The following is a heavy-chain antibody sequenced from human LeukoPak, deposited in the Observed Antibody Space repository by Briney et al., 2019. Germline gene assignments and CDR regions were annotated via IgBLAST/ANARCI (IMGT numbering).Heavy chain of an antibody. CDR2: ISSSGSTI. D-gene: IGHD2/OR15-2a*01. Sequence: SGGFLRLSCAASGFTFSSYEMNWVRQAPGKGLEWVSYISSSGSTIYYADSVKGRFTISRDNAKNSLYLQMNSLRAEDTAVYYCARGLIAQIGAFDIWGQGTMVTVSS. J-gene: IGHJ3*02. CDR3: ARGLIAQIGAFDI. V-gene: IGHV3-48*03. CDR1: GFTFSSYE.